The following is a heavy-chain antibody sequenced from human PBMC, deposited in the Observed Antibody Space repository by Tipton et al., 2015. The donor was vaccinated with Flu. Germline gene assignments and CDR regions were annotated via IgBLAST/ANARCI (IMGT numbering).Heavy chain of an antibody. CDR2: IYYSGST. J-gene: IGHJ4*02. Sequence: LSLTCTVSGGSISSYYWSWIRQPPGKGLEWIGYIYYSGSTNYNPSLKSRVTISVDTSKNQFSLKLSSVTAADTAVYYCARALVGATTVYFDYWGQGTLVTVSS. CDR3: ARALVGATTVYFDY. D-gene: IGHD1-26*01. V-gene: IGHV4-59*01. CDR1: GGSISSYY.